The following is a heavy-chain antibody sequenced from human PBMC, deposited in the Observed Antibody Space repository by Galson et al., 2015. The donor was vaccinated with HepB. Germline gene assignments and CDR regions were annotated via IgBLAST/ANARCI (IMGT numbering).Heavy chain of an antibody. Sequence: ALILAGAAAERTVHKYVMTGVGQAPGEGLEWVSGVRGIGGITRYAASLKGRFAISRDNSKNTLDLQRNNLTVEDTAVYYCAKGGDGSGSYRVFYGLDVWGQGTTVTVSS. D-gene: IGHD3-10*01. J-gene: IGHJ6*02. CDR2: VRGIGGIT. V-gene: IGHV3-23*01. CDR3: AKGGDGSGSYRVFYGLDV. CDR1: ERTVHKYV.